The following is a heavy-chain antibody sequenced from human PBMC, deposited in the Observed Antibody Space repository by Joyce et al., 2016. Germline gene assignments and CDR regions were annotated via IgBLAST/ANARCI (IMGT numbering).Heavy chain of an antibody. J-gene: IGHJ4*02. CDR3: AKGTLGSCSGTTCYPLDS. V-gene: IGHV3-23*01. CDR2: ISGSDDGT. Sequence: EVQLLESGGGWVQPGGSLRLSCAASGFTFSSYAMSWVRQAPGKELLWVSAISGSDDGTYHADAVRGRCTISRDNSKNTLYLQMNSLTAEDTAIYYCAKGTLGSCSGTTCYPLDSWGQGTLVTVSS. D-gene: IGHD2-15*01. CDR1: GFTFSSYA.